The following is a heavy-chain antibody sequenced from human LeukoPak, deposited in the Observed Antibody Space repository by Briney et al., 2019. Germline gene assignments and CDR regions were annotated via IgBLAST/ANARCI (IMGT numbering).Heavy chain of an antibody. J-gene: IGHJ4*02. CDR2: ISSSSSII. Sequence: GSLEISCSSFGINFRRLYMEWVRQGSGKGLGWVSYISSSSSIIYYADSVKGRFTISRDNAKNSLYLQMNSLRAEDTAVYYCARSSGSYYGLNWGQGTPVIVSS. D-gene: IGHD1-26*01. CDR1: GINFRRLY. V-gene: IGHV3-48*01. CDR3: ARSSGSYYGLN.